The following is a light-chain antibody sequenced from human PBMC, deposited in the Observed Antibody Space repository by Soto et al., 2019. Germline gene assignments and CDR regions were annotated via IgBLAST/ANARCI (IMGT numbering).Light chain of an antibody. CDR3: PQSNRGVT. CDR2: KVS. CDR1: QSVSPW. J-gene: IGKJ1*01. Sequence: DIHMTQSPATLSASVGDRVTITCRASQSVSPWLAWYQQKPGAAPHLLIYKVSNLESGVASRFSGSGPGEDFNIKINGLQPDVFAPYYCPQSNRGVTFGPGTKVEIK. V-gene: IGKV1-5*03.